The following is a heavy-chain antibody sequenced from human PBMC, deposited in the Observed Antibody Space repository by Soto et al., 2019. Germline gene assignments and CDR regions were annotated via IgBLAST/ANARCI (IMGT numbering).Heavy chain of an antibody. CDR1: GFTFNIYA. CDR3: AKDRYLDQASRDYWFDY. D-gene: IGHD5-12*01. J-gene: IGHJ4*02. V-gene: IGHV3-23*01. CDR2: ISRYGDFT. Sequence: EVQLLESGGDLIQPGGSLRLSCAASGFTFNIYAMAWVRQAPGKGLEWVSAISRYGDFTYYADSVEGRFTISRDNSKNTLYLQSNSLRAEDMALYSCAKDRYLDQASRDYWFDYWGQGTLVTVSS.